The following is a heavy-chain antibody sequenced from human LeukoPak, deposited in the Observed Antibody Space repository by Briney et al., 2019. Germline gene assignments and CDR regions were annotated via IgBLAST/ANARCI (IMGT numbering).Heavy chain of an antibody. V-gene: IGHV4-39*01. CDR1: GGSISSSSHY. Sequence: PSETLSLTCTVSGGSISSSSHYWGWIRQPPGKGLEWIGSIYYSGSTYYNPSLKSRVTISVDTSKNQFSLKLSSVTAADTAVYYCARTGWLQPFDYWGQGTLVTVSS. CDR2: IYYSGST. CDR3: ARTGWLQPFDY. D-gene: IGHD5-24*01. J-gene: IGHJ4*02.